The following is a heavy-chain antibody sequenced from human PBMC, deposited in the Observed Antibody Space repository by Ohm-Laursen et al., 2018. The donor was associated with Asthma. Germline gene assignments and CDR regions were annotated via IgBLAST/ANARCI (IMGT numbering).Heavy chain of an antibody. CDR2: LNSVFGTS. V-gene: IGHV1-69*13. CDR3: ARKAGSCIVSTCYSLDF. D-gene: IGHD2-15*01. J-gene: IGHJ4*02. CDR1: GYTFTSYY. Sequence: SVKVSCKASGYTFTSYYMHWVRQAPGQGLEWLGGLNSVFGTSTYAQKFHDRFTITADEYTSTVNMTLSSLTSEDTAVYYCARKAGSCIVSTCYSLDFWGQGTLVTVSS.